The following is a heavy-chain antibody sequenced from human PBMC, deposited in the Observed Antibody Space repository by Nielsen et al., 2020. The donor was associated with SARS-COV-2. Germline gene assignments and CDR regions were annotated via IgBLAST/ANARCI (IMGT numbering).Heavy chain of an antibody. CDR3: VYGVLES. V-gene: IGHV3-23*01. D-gene: IGHD3-16*01. J-gene: IGHJ4*02. Sequence: GESLKISCAASGFTFSRFGMHWVRQAPGKGLEWVSLINGNGAPTYYADSVKGRFTISRDNSKNSLFLQLNNLRAEDTAVYYCVYGVLESWGQGTLVIVSS. CDR1: GFTFSRFG. CDR2: INGNGAPT.